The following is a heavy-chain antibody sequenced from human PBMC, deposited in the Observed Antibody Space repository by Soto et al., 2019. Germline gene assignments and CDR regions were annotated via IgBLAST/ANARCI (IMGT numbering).Heavy chain of an antibody. D-gene: IGHD5-12*01. CDR1: GGSISSGGYY. V-gene: IGHV4-31*03. J-gene: IGHJ4*02. CDR3: ARGRGIVATINRSLLFDY. CDR2: IYYSGST. Sequence: QVQLQESGPGLVKPSQTLSLTCTVSGGSISSGGYYWSWIRQHPGKGLEWIWYIYYSGSTYYNPSLQSRVTISVDTSKNQFSLKLSSVTAADTAVYYCARGRGIVATINRSLLFDYWGQGTLVTVSS.